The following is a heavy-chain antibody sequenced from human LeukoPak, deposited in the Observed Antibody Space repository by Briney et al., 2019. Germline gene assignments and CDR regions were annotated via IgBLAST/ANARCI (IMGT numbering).Heavy chain of an antibody. CDR3: ARFGHSSSSGVWFDP. CDR2: IYPGDSDT. J-gene: IGHJ5*02. Sequence: GESLKISCKGSGYSFTSYWIGWARQMPGKGLEWMGIIYPGDSDTRYSPSFQGLVTISADKSISTAYLQWSSLKASDTAMYYCARFGHSSSSGVWFDPWGQGTLVTVSS. D-gene: IGHD6-6*01. V-gene: IGHV5-51*01. CDR1: GYSFTSYW.